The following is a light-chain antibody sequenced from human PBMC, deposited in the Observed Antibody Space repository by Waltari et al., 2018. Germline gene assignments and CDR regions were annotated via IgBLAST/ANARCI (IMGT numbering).Light chain of an antibody. CDR3: QKYVNLPAT. CDR2: DAS. CDR1: QSVGRY. V-gene: IGKV3-20*01. J-gene: IGKJ1*01. Sequence: EIVLTQSPGTLSLSPGERATLSCRASQSVGRYLAWYQQKPGQAPRLLIYDASTRATGIPDRCSGSGSGTDFSLTISRRESEDFAVYYCQKYVNLPATFGQGTKVEIK.